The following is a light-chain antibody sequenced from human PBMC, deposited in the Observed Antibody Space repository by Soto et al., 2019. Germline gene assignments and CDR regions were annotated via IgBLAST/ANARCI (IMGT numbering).Light chain of an antibody. V-gene: IGKV1-5*01. CDR2: DAS. J-gene: IGKJ1*01. CDR3: QHMRT. Sequence: GDRGTITCRASQSISSWLAWYQQKPGKAPKLLIYDASSLESGVPSRFSGSGFGTEFSLTISSLQPDDFGSYYCQHMRTFGQGTKVDIK. CDR1: QSISSW.